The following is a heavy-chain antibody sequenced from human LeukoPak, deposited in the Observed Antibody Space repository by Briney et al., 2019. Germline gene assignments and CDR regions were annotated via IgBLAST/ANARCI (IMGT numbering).Heavy chain of an antibody. Sequence: GGSLRLSCAAFGFTFSSYAMSWVRQAPGKGLEWVSAISGSGGSTYYADSVKGRFTISRDNSKNTLYLQMNSLRAEDTAVYYCAKPDDVLLWFGELSGWGQGTLVTVSS. J-gene: IGHJ4*02. CDR2: ISGSGGST. CDR3: AKPDDVLLWFGELSG. CDR1: GFTFSSYA. D-gene: IGHD3-10*01. V-gene: IGHV3-23*01.